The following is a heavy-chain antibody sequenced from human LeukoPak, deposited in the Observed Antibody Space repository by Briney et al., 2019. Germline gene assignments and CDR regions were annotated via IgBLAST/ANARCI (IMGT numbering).Heavy chain of an antibody. CDR2: IYYSGST. CDR1: GGSISSYY. CDR3: ARQGTRQAQYYFDY. D-gene: IGHD1-1*01. Sequence: PSETLSLTCTVSGGSISSYYWSWIRQPPGKGLEWIGYIYYSGSTNYNPSLKSRVTISVDTSKNQFSLKLSSVTDADTAVYYCARQGTRQAQYYFDYWGQGTLVTVSS. J-gene: IGHJ4*02. V-gene: IGHV4-59*01.